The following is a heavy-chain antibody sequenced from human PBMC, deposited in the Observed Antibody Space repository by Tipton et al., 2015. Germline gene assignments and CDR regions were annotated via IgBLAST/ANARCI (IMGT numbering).Heavy chain of an antibody. V-gene: IGHV4-59*01. J-gene: IGHJ3*02. CDR3: ARDPDAFDI. CDR2: IYYSGST. CDR1: GGSISHYY. Sequence: PGLVKPSETLSLTCAVSGGSISHYYWSWIRQPPGKGLEWFGHIYYSGSTNYNPSLKSRVTMSVDTSKNQFSLKLTSVTAADTAVYYCARDPDAFDIWGQGTMVTVSS.